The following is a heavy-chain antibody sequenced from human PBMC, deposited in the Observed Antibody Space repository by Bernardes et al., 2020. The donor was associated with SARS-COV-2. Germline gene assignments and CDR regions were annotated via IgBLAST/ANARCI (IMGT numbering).Heavy chain of an antibody. D-gene: IGHD1-26*01. CDR1: GFTFDDYA. Sequence: GGSLRLSCAASGFTFDDYAMHWVRQAPGKGLEWVSGISWNSGSIGYADSVKGRFTISRDNAKNSLYLQMNSLRAEDTALYYCAKDYSGSYYPLGYGAFDIWGQGTMVTVSS. J-gene: IGHJ3*02. V-gene: IGHV3-9*01. CDR2: ISWNSGSI. CDR3: AKDYSGSYYPLGYGAFDI.